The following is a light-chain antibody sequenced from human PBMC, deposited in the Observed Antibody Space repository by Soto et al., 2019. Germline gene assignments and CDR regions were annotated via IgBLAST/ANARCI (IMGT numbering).Light chain of an antibody. CDR2: DAS. CDR1: QSVSGTY. J-gene: IGKJ4*01. Sequence: EIVLTQSPATLSLSPGERATLSCGASQSVSGTYLAWYQQKPGLAPRLLIYDASNRATGIPDRFSGSGSGTDFTLTISRLEPEDFAVYYCQQYGSSPLTFGGGTKV. V-gene: IGKV3D-20*01. CDR3: QQYGSSPLT.